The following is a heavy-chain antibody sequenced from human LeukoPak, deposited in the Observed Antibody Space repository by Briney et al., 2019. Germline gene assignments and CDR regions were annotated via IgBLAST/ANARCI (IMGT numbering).Heavy chain of an antibody. CDR1: GYIFTGCY. V-gene: IGHV1-2*02. CDR3: ARETDIVVVPAVRGAFDI. J-gene: IGHJ3*02. Sequence: GASVKVSCKASGYIFTGCYMHWVRQAPGRGVERMGWINPNSGSTNYADKIQGRVTMTSDTSISTAYMELSRLTSDDTAVYYCARETDIVVVPAVRGAFDIWGQGTMVTVSS. CDR2: INPNSGST. D-gene: IGHD2-2*01.